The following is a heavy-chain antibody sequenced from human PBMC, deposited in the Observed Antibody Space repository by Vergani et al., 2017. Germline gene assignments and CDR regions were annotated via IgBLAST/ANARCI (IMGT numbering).Heavy chain of an antibody. V-gene: IGHV4-38-2*02. Sequence: QVQLQQSGPGLVKPSETLSLTCSVSGYSISCGYYWGWVRQSPGKGLEWIASIYHTGSTYYNPSLESRVTISVDTSKNQFSLNVTSVSAADTAVYYCARFHYDVFTVSASYFDYWGQGTLVTVSS. D-gene: IGHD3-9*01. CDR1: GYSISCGYY. CDR2: IYHTGST. J-gene: IGHJ4*02. CDR3: ARFHYDVFTVSASYFDY.